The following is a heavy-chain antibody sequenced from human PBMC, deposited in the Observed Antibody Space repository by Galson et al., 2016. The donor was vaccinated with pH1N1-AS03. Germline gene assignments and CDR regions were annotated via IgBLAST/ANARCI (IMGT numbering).Heavy chain of an antibody. CDR2: ISGSGTGT. Sequence: GFTFSIYATSWVRQAPGKGLEWVSTISGSGTGTYYADSVRGRFTISRDNSENTLYLQMNSLRAEDTAVYYCAKRGGLPSEGMTYFDSWGQGTLVPVSS. V-gene: IGHV3-23*01. CDR1: GFTFSIYA. CDR3: AKRGGLPSEGMTYFDS. D-gene: IGHD2-2*01. J-gene: IGHJ4*02.